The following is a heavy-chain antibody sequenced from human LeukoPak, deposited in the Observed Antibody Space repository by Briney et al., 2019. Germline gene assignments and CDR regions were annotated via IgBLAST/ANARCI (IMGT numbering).Heavy chain of an antibody. D-gene: IGHD6-19*01. CDR2: ISYDGSNK. CDR1: GFTFSNYA. V-gene: IGHV3-30*18. CDR3: AKEGYSSGWYMAY. Sequence: GGSLRLSCAASGFTFSNYAMHWVRQAPGKGLEWVAVISYDGSNKYYADSVKGRFTISRDNSKNTLFLQTNSLRAEDTAVYYCAKEGYSSGWYMAYWGQGTLVTVSS. J-gene: IGHJ4*02.